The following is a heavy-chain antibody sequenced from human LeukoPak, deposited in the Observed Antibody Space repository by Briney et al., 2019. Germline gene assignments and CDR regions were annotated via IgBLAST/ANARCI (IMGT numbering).Heavy chain of an antibody. Sequence: GGSLRLSCAASGFTFSSYSMNWVRQAPGKGLEWVSVIYSGGSTYYADSVKGRFTISRDNSKNTLYLQMNSLRAEDTAVYYCAREPTTVTGRLYYYGMDVWGQGTTVTVSS. V-gene: IGHV3-66*01. CDR2: IYSGGST. D-gene: IGHD4-17*01. CDR1: GFTFSSYS. J-gene: IGHJ6*02. CDR3: AREPTTVTGRLYYYGMDV.